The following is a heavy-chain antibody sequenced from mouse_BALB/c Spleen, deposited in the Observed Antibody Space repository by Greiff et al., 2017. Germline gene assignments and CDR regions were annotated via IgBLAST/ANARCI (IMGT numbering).Heavy chain of an antibody. Sequence: EVQLVESGPGLVKPSQSLSLTCTVTGYSITSDYAWNWIRQFPGNKLEWMGYISYSGSTSYNPSLKSRISITRDTSKNQFFLQLNSVTTEDTATYYCAKTDYDYDGFAYWGQGTLVTVSA. CDR3: AKTDYDYDGFAY. CDR2: ISYSGST. J-gene: IGHJ3*01. D-gene: IGHD2-4*01. CDR1: GYSITSDYA. V-gene: IGHV3-2*02.